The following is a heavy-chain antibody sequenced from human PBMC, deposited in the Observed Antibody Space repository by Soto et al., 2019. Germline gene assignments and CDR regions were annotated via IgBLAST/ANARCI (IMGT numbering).Heavy chain of an antibody. CDR1: GFTFSNYW. J-gene: IGHJ6*04. CDR3: ARWGFDYGPGRMDV. D-gene: IGHD3-10*01. V-gene: IGHV3-74*01. CDR2: TKSDGSGT. Sequence: EVQLVESGGGLLQPGGSLTLSCTASGFTFSNYWMHWVRQAPGKGLVWVPRTKSDGSGTSYTDSVKGRFTISRDNAYNPLYLQMSNLRAEDTAVYYCARWGFDYGPGRMDVWGKGTTVIVSS.